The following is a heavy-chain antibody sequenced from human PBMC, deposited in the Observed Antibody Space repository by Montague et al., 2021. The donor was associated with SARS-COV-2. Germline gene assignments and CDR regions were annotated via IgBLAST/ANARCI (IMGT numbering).Heavy chain of an antibody. CDR3: ARDFGESRDH. J-gene: IGHJ4*02. V-gene: IGHV3-53*01. CDR2: IYSSGRT. CDR1: GFTVSSNY. D-gene: IGHD3-10*01. Sequence: SPRLSCAASGFTVSSNYMSWVRQAPGKGLERVSLIYSSGRTSYADSVKGRFTMSRDNSKNTLYLQMNSLRAEDTAVYYCARDFGESRDHWGQGTLVTVSS.